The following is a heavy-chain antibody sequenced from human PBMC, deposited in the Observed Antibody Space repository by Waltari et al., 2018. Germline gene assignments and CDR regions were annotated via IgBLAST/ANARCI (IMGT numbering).Heavy chain of an antibody. J-gene: IGHJ6*03. CDR1: GGSFTNDY. CDR3: ARSWSAHYYYYIDV. CDR2: ISVSGGT. V-gene: IGHV4-4*09. D-gene: IGHD1-26*01. Sequence: QVTLQQSGPGLLKPSETLSLTCTVSGGSFTNDYWSWIWQPPGKGLEWIGYISVSGGTNYNPSLQSRVTMSADTSENQISLTLTSVTAADTAVYYCARSWSAHYYYYIDVWGKGTTVTVSS.